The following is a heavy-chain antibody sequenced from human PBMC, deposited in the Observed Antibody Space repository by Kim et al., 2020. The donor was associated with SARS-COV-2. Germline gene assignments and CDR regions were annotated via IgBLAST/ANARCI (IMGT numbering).Heavy chain of an antibody. CDR2: INHSGST. D-gene: IGHD6-19*01. CDR1: GGSFSGYY. CDR3: ARGTRQWLVRGPYSYYMDV. Sequence: SETLSLTCAVYGGSFSGYYWSWIRQPPGKGLEWIGEINHSGSTNYNPSLKSRVTISVDTSKNQFSLKLRSVTAADTAVYYCARGTRQWLVRGPYSYYMDV. J-gene: IGHJ6*03. V-gene: IGHV4-34*01.